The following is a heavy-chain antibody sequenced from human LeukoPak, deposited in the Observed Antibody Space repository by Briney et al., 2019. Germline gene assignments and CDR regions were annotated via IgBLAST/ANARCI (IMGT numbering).Heavy chain of an antibody. D-gene: IGHD3-22*01. CDR3: ASQGVVVNPLPLDY. CDR1: GFTFSSYW. J-gene: IGHJ4*02. Sequence: GGSLRLSCAASGFTFSSYWMSWVRQAPGKGLEWVASMKQDGSEKYYVDSVKGRFTISRDNAKNSLYLQMNSLRAEDTAVYYCASQGVVVNPLPLDYWGQGTLVTVSS. CDR2: MKQDGSEK. V-gene: IGHV3-7*01.